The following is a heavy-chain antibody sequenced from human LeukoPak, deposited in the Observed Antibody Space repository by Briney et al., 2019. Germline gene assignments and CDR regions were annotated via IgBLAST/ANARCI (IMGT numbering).Heavy chain of an antibody. CDR1: GGSFSGYY. D-gene: IGHD6-6*01. CDR3: ARDVRIAARSLDY. CDR2: INHSGST. J-gene: IGHJ4*02. Sequence: SETLSLTRAVYGGSFSGYYWSWIRQPPGKGLEWIGEINHSGSTNYNPSLKSRVTISVDTSKNQFSLKLSSVTAADTAVYYCARDVRIAARSLDYWGQGTLVTVSS. V-gene: IGHV4-34*01.